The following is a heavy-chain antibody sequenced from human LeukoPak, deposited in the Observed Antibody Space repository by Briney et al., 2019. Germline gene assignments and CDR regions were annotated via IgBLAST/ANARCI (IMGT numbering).Heavy chain of an antibody. Sequence: PSETLSLTCTVSGGSISSGGYYWSWIRQHPGKGLEWIGYIYYSGSTYYNPSLKSRVTISVDTSKNQFSLKLSSVTAADTAVYYCAREDSGGYPGWFAPWGQGTLVTVSS. CDR1: GGSISSGGYY. CDR3: AREDSGGYPGWFAP. CDR2: IYYSGST. V-gene: IGHV4-31*03. D-gene: IGHD3-22*01. J-gene: IGHJ5*02.